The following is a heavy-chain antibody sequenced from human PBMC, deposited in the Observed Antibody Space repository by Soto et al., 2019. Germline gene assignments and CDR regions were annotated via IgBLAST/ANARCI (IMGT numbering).Heavy chain of an antibody. Sequence: QVQLVQSGAEVKKPGSSVKVSCKASGGTFSSYTISWVRQAPGQGLEWMGRIIPILGIANYAQKFQGRVTITADKSTSTAYMELSSLRSEDTAVYYCARGDWGIAVAGPFDYWGQGTLVTVSS. CDR3: ARGDWGIAVAGPFDY. CDR1: GGTFSSYT. CDR2: IIPILGIA. J-gene: IGHJ4*02. V-gene: IGHV1-69*02. D-gene: IGHD6-19*01.